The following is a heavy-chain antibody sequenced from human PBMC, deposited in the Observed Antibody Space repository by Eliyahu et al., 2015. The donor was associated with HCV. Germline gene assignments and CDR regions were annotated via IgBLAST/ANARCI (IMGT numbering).Heavy chain of an antibody. CDR1: GYSFISYW. CDR3: XRPNGGNTIDY. V-gene: IGHV5-51*01. D-gene: IGHD4-23*01. Sequence: EVQLVQSGAEVKKPGASLXXSXKGSGYSFISYWVGWVRQMPGKGRELMGVIYPTDAXTRYSPSFQGQVSXSVDKXISTAYLHWSTLEASDSAIYYCXRPNGGNTIDYWGQGTLVTVSS. J-gene: IGHJ4*02. CDR2: IYPTDAXT.